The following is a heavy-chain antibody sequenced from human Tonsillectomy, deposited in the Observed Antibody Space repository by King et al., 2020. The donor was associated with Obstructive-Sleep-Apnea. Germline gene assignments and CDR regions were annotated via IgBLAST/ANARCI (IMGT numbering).Heavy chain of an antibody. CDR3: ARARRGSGTNYDY. D-gene: IGHD3-10*01. Sequence: QLQESGPGLVKPSETLSLTCTVSGDFISSYYWSWIRQPPGKGLEWVGYIYYSGNTNYNPSLKSRVTISVDTSKNQFSLKLTSVTAADTAVYYCARARRGSGTNYDYWGQGTLVTVSS. CDR2: IYYSGNT. CDR1: GDFISSYY. V-gene: IGHV4-59*08. J-gene: IGHJ4*02.